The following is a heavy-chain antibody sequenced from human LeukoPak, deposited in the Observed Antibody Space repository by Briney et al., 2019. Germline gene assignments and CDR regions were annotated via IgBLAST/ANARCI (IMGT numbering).Heavy chain of an antibody. Sequence: GGSLRLSCAASGFTFSSYWIHWVRQAPGKGPEWVAVIWYDGSQRYYAESVKGRFTISRDNSKNTLDLQMSSLRVEDTAVYYCARDTTEGVLSLDVWGQGTTVTVSS. V-gene: IGHV3-33*08. J-gene: IGHJ6*02. CDR3: ARDTTEGVLSLDV. CDR2: IWYDGSQR. D-gene: IGHD2-8*01. CDR1: GFTFSSYW.